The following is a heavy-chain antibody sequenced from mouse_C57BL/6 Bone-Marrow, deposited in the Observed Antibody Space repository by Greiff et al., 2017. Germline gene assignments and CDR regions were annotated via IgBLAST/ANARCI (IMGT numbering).Heavy chain of an antibody. Sequence: QVHVKQPGAELVKPGASVKLSCKASGYTFTSYWMHWVKQRPGQGLEWIGMIHPNSGSTNYNEKFKSKATLTVDKSSSTAYMQLSSLTSEDSAVYYCARYHYGSSYYAMDYWGQGTSVTVSS. J-gene: IGHJ4*01. CDR3: ARYHYGSSYYAMDY. CDR1: GYTFTSYW. CDR2: IHPNSGST. V-gene: IGHV1-64*01. D-gene: IGHD1-1*01.